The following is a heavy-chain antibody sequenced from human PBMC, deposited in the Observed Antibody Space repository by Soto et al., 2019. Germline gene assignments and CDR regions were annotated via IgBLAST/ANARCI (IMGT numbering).Heavy chain of an antibody. CDR2: IWYDGSNK. V-gene: IGHV3-33*01. CDR1: GFTFISYG. D-gene: IGHD6-19*01. CDR3: ARDTYSSGWYNYYYGMDV. J-gene: IGHJ6*02. Sequence: PGGSLRLSCAASGFTFISYGMHWVRQAPGKGLEWVAVIWYDGSNKYYADSVKGRFTISRDNSKNTLYLQMNSLRAEDTAVYYCARDTYSSGWYNYYYGMDVWGQGTTVTVSS.